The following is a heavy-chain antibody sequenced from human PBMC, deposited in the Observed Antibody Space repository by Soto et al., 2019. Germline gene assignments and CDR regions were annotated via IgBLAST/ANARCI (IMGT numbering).Heavy chain of an antibody. CDR3: ARDSRYCSGGSCYSGAFDI. CDR1: GFTFSSYS. CDR2: ISSSSSYI. D-gene: IGHD2-15*01. Sequence: GSLRLSCAASGFTFSSYSMNWVRQAPGKGLEWVSSISSSSSYIYYADSVKGRFTISRDNAKNSLYLQMNSLRAEDTAVYYCARDSRYCSGGSCYSGAFDIWGQGTMVTVSS. J-gene: IGHJ3*02. V-gene: IGHV3-21*01.